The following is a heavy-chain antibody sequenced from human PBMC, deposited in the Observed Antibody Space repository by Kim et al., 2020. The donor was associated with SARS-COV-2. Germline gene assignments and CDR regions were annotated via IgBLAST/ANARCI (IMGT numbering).Heavy chain of an antibody. CDR2: IYTSGST. CDR1: GGSISSGSYY. D-gene: IGHD2-15*01. J-gene: IGHJ5*02. Sequence: SETLSLTCTVSGGSISSGSYYWSWIRQPAGKGLEWIGRIYTSGSTNYNPSLKSRVTISVDTSKNQFSLKLSSVTAADTAVYYCARDVRCSGGSCYYNWFDPWGQGTLVTVSS. V-gene: IGHV4-61*02. CDR3: ARDVRCSGGSCYYNWFDP.